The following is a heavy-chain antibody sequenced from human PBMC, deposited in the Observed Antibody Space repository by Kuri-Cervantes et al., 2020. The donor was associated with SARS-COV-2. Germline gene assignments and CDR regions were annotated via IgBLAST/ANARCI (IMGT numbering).Heavy chain of an antibody. V-gene: IGHV4-30-4*02. CDR1: GGSISSGDYY. Sequence: LRLSCTVSGGSISSGDYYWSWIRQPPGKGLEWIGYIYYSGSTYYNPSLKSRVTISVDTSKNQFSLKLSSVTAADTAMYYCARGVRVITPPRGYYYYMDVWGKGTTVTVSS. J-gene: IGHJ6*03. CDR3: ARGVRVITPPRGYYYYMDV. CDR2: IYYSGST. D-gene: IGHD3-22*01.